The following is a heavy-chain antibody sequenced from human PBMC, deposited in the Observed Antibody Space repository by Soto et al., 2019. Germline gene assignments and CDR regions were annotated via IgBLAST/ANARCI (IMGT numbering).Heavy chain of an antibody. CDR1: IFTFCDYV. J-gene: IGHJ3*02. D-gene: IGHD3-9*01. CDR3: ARDADILTGSDAFDI. V-gene: IGHV3-30*03. Sequence: GGSLRLSCAASIFTFCDYVMHWFRQAPGKGLEWGAVISYDRSNKYYTDSVKGRFTISRDNAKNSLYLQMNSLRAEDTAVYYCARDADILTGSDAFDIWGQGTTVTVSS. CDR2: ISYDRSNK.